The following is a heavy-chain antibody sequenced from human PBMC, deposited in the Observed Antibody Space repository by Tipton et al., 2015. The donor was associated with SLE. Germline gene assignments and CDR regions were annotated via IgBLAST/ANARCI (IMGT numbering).Heavy chain of an antibody. Sequence: SLRLSCAASGFTFSSYGMHWVRQAPGKGLEWVAVIWYDGSNKYYADSVKGRFTISRDNSKNTLYLQMNSLRAEDTAVYYCARQGLVVAATLFYWYFDLWGRGTLVTVSS. V-gene: IGHV3-33*01. CDR3: ARQGLVVAATLFYWYFDL. J-gene: IGHJ2*01. D-gene: IGHD2-15*01. CDR2: IWYDGSNK. CDR1: GFTFSSYG.